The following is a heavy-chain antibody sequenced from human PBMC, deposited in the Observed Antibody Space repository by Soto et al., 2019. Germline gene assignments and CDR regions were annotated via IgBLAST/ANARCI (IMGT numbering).Heavy chain of an antibody. V-gene: IGHV1-46*01. CDR2: IKPSGGST. D-gene: IGHD3-22*01. Sequence: ASVKVSCKASGYTFTTYYIHWVRQAPGQGLEWMGIIKPSGGSTSYAQKFQGRVTMTRDTSTSTVYMELNSLRSEDTAVYYCVRAGPGLVVSRAEYFQHWGQGTLVTVSS. CDR1: GYTFTTYY. J-gene: IGHJ1*01. CDR3: VRAGPGLVVSRAEYFQH.